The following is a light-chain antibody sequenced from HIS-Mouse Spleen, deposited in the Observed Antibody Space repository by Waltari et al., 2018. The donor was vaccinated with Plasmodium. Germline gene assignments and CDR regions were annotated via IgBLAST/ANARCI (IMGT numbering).Light chain of an antibody. CDR1: SNDVGVYNY. CDR3: CSYAGSYTLV. J-gene: IGLJ2*01. Sequence: SALTQPPSVSGSPGQSVTISCTGTSNDVGVYNYVSWYQQHPGKAPKLMIYDVSKRPSGVPDRFSGSKSGNTASLTISGLQAEDEADYYCCSYAGSYTLVFGGGTKLTVL. CDR2: DVS. V-gene: IGLV2-11*01.